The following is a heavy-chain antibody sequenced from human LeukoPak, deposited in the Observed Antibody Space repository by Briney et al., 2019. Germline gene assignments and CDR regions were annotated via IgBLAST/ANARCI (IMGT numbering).Heavy chain of an antibody. V-gene: IGHV1-69*13. CDR1: GGTFSSYA. J-gene: IGHJ3*02. D-gene: IGHD6-13*01. Sequence: ASVKVSCKASGGTFSSYAISWGRQAPGQGLEWMGGLIPIFGTANYAQKFQGRVTITADESTSTAYMELSSLRSEDTAVYYCARAAQYSSSWYVGAFDIWGQGTMVTVSS. CDR3: ARAAQYSSSWYVGAFDI. CDR2: LIPIFGTA.